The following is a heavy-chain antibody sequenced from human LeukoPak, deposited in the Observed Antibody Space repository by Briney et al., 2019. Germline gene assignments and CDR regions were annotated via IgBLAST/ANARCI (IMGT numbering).Heavy chain of an antibody. CDR3: ARGSHEEASDI. D-gene: IGHD6-19*01. Sequence: SETLSLTCTVSGGSISNSYWSWIRQPPGKGLEWIGYLYYSGSTNYNPSLKSRVTISVDTSKNQFSLKLSSVTAADTAVYYCARGSHEEASDIWGQGTMVTVSS. CDR2: LYYSGST. J-gene: IGHJ3*02. V-gene: IGHV4-59*01. CDR1: GGSISNSY.